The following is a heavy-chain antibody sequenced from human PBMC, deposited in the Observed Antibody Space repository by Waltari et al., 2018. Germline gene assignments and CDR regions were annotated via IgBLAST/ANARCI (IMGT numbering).Heavy chain of an antibody. Sequence: LRLSCAASGFSFSGSWMTWVRQAPGKGLEWVAEINPDGSGEYYVDSVNGRFTISRDNTKNSLYLQMNSLRPDDTAVYFCARDPAFGAFDFWGQGTVVTVSS. D-gene: IGHD3-10*01. CDR3: ARDPAFGAFDF. CDR2: INPDGSGE. J-gene: IGHJ3*01. V-gene: IGHV3-7*01. CDR1: GFSFSGSW.